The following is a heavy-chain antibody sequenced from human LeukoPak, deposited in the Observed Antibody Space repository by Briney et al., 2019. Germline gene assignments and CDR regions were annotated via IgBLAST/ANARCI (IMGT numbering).Heavy chain of an antibody. D-gene: IGHD6-19*01. V-gene: IGHV1-2*02. Sequence: GASVKVSCKASGYTFTGYYMHWVRQAPGQGLEWMGWINPNSGGTNYAQKFQGRVTMTRDTSISTAYMELSRLRSDDTAVYYCARGGASPLNKAGARTWFYYWGRGTLVPVS. CDR1: GYTFTGYY. CDR3: ARGGASPLNKAGARTWFYY. J-gene: IGHJ4*02. CDR2: INPNSGGT.